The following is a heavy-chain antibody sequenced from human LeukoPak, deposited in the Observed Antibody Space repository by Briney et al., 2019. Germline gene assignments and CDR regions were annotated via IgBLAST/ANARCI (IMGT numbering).Heavy chain of an antibody. CDR2: IYYSGST. V-gene: IGHV4-59*01. J-gene: IGHJ4*02. Sequence: SETLSLTCAVSGGSISSYYWSWIRQPPGKGLEWIGYIYYSGSTNYNPSLKSRVTISVDTSKNQFSLKLSSVTAADTAVYYCARVSLGWSLAYFDYWGQGTLVTVSS. CDR3: ARVSLGWSLAYFDY. CDR1: GGSISSYY. D-gene: IGHD3-3*01.